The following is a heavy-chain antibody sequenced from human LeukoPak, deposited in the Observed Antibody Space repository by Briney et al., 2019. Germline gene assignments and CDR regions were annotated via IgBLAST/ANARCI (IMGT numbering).Heavy chain of an antibody. CDR1: GFTFSSYG. J-gene: IGHJ6*03. CDR2: ISSSGSTI. Sequence: PGGSLRLSCAASGFTFSSYGMNWVRQAPGKGLEWVSYISSSGSTIYYADSVKGRFTISRDNAKNSLYLQMNSLRAEDTAVYYCARVGIAAAGSNYYYYMDVWGKGTTVTISS. V-gene: IGHV3-48*04. CDR3: ARVGIAAAGSNYYYYMDV. D-gene: IGHD6-13*01.